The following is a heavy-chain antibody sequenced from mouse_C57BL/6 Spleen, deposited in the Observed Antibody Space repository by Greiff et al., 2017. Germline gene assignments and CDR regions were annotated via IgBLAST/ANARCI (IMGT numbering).Heavy chain of an antibody. CDR2: IYPSDSET. J-gene: IGHJ3*01. CDR1: GYTFTSYW. CDR3: ARDGSSRGRFAY. Sequence: QVQLQQPGAELVRPGSSLKLSCKASGYTFTSYWMDWVKQRPGQGLEWIGNIYPSDSETHYNQKFKDKATLTVDKASSTAYMQLSSLTSEDSAVYYCARDGSSRGRFAYWGQGTLVTVSA. V-gene: IGHV1-61*01. D-gene: IGHD1-1*01.